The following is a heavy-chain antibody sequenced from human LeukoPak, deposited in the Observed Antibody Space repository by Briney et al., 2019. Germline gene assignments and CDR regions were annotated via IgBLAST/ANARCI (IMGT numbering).Heavy chain of an antibody. CDR2: ILHDGSEE. J-gene: IGHJ4*02. Sequence: GGSLRLSCATSGFSLSSYGMHWVRQAPGKGLEWVAGILHDGSEEYKDSVKGRFTISRDNFKNTVFLQMSSLRVEDSAMYFCGRSRDGYYHGTQWGQGTLVTVSS. V-gene: IGHV3-33*05. CDR3: GRSRDGYYHGTQ. D-gene: IGHD5-24*01. CDR1: GFSLSSYG.